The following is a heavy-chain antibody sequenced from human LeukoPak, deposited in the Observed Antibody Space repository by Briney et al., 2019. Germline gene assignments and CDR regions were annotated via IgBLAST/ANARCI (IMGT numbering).Heavy chain of an antibody. CDR3: AKDPTLLWFGELCYFDY. CDR2: IRYDGSNK. CDR1: GFTFSSYG. V-gene: IGHV3-30*02. Sequence: GGSLRLSCAASGFTFSSYGMHWVRQAPGKGLEWVAFIRYDGSNKYYADSVKGRFTISRDNSKNTLYLQVNSLRAEDTAVYYCAKDPTLLWFGELCYFDYWGQGTLVTVSS. D-gene: IGHD3-10*01. J-gene: IGHJ4*02.